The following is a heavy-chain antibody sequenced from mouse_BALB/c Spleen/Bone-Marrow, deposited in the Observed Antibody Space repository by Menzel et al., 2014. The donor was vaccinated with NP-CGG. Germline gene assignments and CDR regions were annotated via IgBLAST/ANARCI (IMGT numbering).Heavy chain of an antibody. Sequence: VQLQQSGTVLARPGASVKMSCKASGYSFTSYWMHWVKQRPGQGLEWIGAIYPGNSDTTYKQEFKGKAKLTAVTSASTAYMELSSLTNEDSAVYYCTFLVKEDFAYWGQGTLVTVSA. V-gene: IGHV1-5*01. CDR2: IYPGNSDT. CDR3: TFLVKEDFAY. D-gene: IGHD2-10*02. J-gene: IGHJ3*01. CDR1: GYSFTSYW.